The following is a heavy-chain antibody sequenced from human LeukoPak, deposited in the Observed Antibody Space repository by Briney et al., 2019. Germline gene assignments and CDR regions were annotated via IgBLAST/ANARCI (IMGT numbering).Heavy chain of an antibody. D-gene: IGHD2-21*02. CDR2: ISAYNGNT. J-gene: IGHJ4*02. Sequence: ASVKVSCKASGYTFTSYGISWVRQAPGQGLEWMGWISAYNGNTNYAQKLRGRVTMTTDTSTSTAYMELRSLRSDDTAVYYCARDAYCGGDCYWYFDYWGQGTLVTVSS. CDR1: GYTFTSYG. V-gene: IGHV1-18*01. CDR3: ARDAYCGGDCYWYFDY.